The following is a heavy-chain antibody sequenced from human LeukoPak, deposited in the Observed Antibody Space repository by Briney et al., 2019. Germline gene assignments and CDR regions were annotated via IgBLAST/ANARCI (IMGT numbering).Heavy chain of an antibody. V-gene: IGHV3-23*01. CDR1: GFTFSTYA. Sequence: GGSLRLSCAASGFTFSTYAMSWVRQAPGKGLEWVSSISGSATNTYYADSVKGRFTISRDKSKNTLDLQMNSLRAEDTAVYYCARAQRPGYCSGGSCYRRSNYYYYMDVWGKGTTVTVSS. CDR3: ARAQRPGYCSGGSCYRRSNYYYYMDV. J-gene: IGHJ6*03. CDR2: ISGSATNT. D-gene: IGHD2-15*01.